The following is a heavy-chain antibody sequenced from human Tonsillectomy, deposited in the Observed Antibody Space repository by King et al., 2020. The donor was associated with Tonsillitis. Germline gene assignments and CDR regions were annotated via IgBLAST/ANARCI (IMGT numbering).Heavy chain of an antibody. CDR3: ARPDWAPGAFDI. CDR1: GFTFSSYS. Sequence: VQLVQSGGGLGKPGGSLRPSFAASGFTFSSYSMNWVRQAPGKGLEWVSSISSSSNYIFHADSVKGRFTIPRDNAKNSLSLQMNSLRAEDTAVYYCARPDWAPGAFDIWGQGTMVTVSS. D-gene: IGHD3-9*01. J-gene: IGHJ3*02. CDR2: ISSSSNYI. V-gene: IGHV3-21*01.